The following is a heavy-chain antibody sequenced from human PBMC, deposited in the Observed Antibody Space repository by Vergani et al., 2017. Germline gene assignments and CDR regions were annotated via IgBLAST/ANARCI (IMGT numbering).Heavy chain of an antibody. CDR3: AGGPYDFGSGNYFDY. J-gene: IGHJ4*02. D-gene: IGHD3-3*01. CDR1: GGSFSGYY. V-gene: IGHV4-34*01. CDR2: INHSGST. Sequence: QVQLQQWGAGLLKPSETLSLTCAVYGGSFSGYYWSWIRQPPGKGLEWIGEINHSGSTNYNPSLKSRVTISVDTSKNQFSLKLSSVTAADTAVYYCAGGPYDFGSGNYFDYGGRGTLVTASS.